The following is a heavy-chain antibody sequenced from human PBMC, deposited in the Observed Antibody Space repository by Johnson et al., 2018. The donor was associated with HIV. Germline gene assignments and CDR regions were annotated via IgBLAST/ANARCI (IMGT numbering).Heavy chain of an antibody. CDR2: IRYDGSNK. CDR3: RSWGSSGYYAPFYHDAFDI. D-gene: IGHD3-22*01. Sequence: QVQLVESGGGVVQPGGSLRLSCAASGFTFSSYGMHWVRQAPGKGLEWVALIRYDGSNKYYADSVKGRFIISRDNSKNTLYLQMNSLKTEDTAVYYCRSWGSSGYYAPFYHDAFDIWGQGTMVTVSS. J-gene: IGHJ3*02. CDR1: GFTFSSYG. V-gene: IGHV3-30*02.